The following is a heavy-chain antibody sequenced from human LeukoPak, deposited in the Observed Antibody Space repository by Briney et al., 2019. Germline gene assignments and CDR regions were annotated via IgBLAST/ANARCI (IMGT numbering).Heavy chain of an antibody. V-gene: IGHV1-18*04. CDR2: ISAYNGNT. J-gene: IGHJ4*02. CDR3: ARVPLGYFDY. Sequence: EASVKVSCKASGYTFTGYYMHWVRQAPGQGLEWMGWISAYNGNTNYAQKLQGRVTMTTDTSTSTAYMELRSLRSDDTAVYYCARVPLGYFDYWGQGTLVTVSS. CDR1: GYTFTGYY.